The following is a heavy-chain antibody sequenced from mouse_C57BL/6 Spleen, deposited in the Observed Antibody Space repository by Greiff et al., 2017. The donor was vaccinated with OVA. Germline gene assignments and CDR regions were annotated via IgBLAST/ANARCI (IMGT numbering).Heavy chain of an antibody. J-gene: IGHJ4*01. CDR3: ARSGNSLYAMDY. Sequence: EVQLQQSGPELVKPGDSVKISCKASGYSFTGYFMNWVMQSHGKSLEWIGRINPYNGDTFYNQKFKGKATLTVDKSSSTAHLALRSLTSEDSAVDYCARSGNSLYAMDYWGQGTSVTVSS. CDR1: GYSFTGYF. CDR2: INPYNGDT. D-gene: IGHD2-1*01. V-gene: IGHV1-20*01.